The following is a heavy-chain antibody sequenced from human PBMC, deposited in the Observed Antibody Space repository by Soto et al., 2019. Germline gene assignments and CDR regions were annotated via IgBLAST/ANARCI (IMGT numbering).Heavy chain of an antibody. D-gene: IGHD1-7*01. J-gene: IGHJ4*02. CDR3: ASRDPGTSFDY. V-gene: IGHV4-4*02. Sequence: QVQLQESGPGLVKPSGTLSLTCAVSGGSFTSNNWWTWVRQPPGQGLEWIGEIYRTGSTNYTPSLQARVTISLDKTENQFSLQVTSLTAADPAVYYCASRDPGTSFDYWGQGTLVTVSS. CDR2: IYRTGST. CDR1: GGSFTSNNW.